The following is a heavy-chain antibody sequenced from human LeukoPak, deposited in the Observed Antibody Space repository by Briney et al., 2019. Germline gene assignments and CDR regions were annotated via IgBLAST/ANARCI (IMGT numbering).Heavy chain of an antibody. V-gene: IGHV3-21*01. D-gene: IGHD3-3*01. CDR2: ISSSSSYI. CDR1: GFTFSSYS. J-gene: IGHJ3*02. Sequence: PGGSLRLSCAASGFTFSSYSMNWVRQAPGKGLEWVSSISSSSSYIYYADSVKGRFTISRDNAKNSLYLQMNSLRAEDTAVYYCARDQEEVYYDFWSGYSGAFDIWGQGTMVTVSS. CDR3: ARDQEEVYYDFWSGYSGAFDI.